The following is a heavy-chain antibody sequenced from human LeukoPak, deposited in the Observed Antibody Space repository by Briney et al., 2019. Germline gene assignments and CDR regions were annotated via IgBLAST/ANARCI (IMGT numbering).Heavy chain of an antibody. CDR2: MNPNSGNT. Sequence: ASVKVSCKASGYTFTRYDINGVRQATGQGLEWMGWMNPNSGNTGYAQKFQGRVTMTRNTSISTAYMELNRLRSEDTAVYYCASDFPTYADYWGQGTLVTVSS. D-gene: IGHD4-17*01. J-gene: IGHJ4*02. V-gene: IGHV1-8*01. CDR3: ASDFPTYADY. CDR1: GYTFTRYD.